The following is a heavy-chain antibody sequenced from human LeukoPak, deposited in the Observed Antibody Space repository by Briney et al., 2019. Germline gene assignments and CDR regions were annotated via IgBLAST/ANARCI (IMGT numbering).Heavy chain of an antibody. V-gene: IGHV3-23*01. CDR1: GFTLTTYA. J-gene: IGHJ5*02. CDR3: ARDQGTSTTAPKRKGRFDP. CDR2: ISGSGTST. Sequence: GGSLRLSCAVSGFTLTTYAMTWVRQAPGKGLEWVSAISGSGTSTYYADSVKGRFTISRDNSKNTLYLQINSLRDEDTAVYYCARDQGTSTTAPKRKGRFDPWGQGTLVTVSS. D-gene: IGHD1-1*01.